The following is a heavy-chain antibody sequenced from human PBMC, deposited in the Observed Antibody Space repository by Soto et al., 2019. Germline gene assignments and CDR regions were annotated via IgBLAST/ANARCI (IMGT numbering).Heavy chain of an antibody. D-gene: IGHD3-16*01. CDR1: GYTFTSYA. CDR2: INAGNSDT. V-gene: IGHV1-3*01. Sequence: ASVKVSCKASGYTFTSYAMHWVRQAPGQRLEWMGWINAGNSDTTYSQKFQGRVTITSDTSASTAYMELTSLRSEDTAVYYCARGGYYDNNWVKLRHYGLDVWGQGTSVTVSS. CDR3: ARGGYYDNNWVKLRHYGLDV. J-gene: IGHJ6*02.